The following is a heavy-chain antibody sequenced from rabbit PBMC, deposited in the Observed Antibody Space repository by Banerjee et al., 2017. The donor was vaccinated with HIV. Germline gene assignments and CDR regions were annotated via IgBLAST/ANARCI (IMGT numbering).Heavy chain of an antibody. CDR2: IYTSSSGST. CDR3: ARFWGYAVNL. J-gene: IGHJ4*01. V-gene: IGHV1S40*01. CDR1: GFSFSSGYW. D-gene: IGHD4-2*01. Sequence: QSLEESGGDLVKPGASLTLTCTASGFSFSSGYWICWVRQAPGKGLEWIACIYTSSSGSTYYASWAKGRFTISKTSSTTVTLQMTSLTAADTATYFCARFWGYAVNLWGPGTLVTVS.